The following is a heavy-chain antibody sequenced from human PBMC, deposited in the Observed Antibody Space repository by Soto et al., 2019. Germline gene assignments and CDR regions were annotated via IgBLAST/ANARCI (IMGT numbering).Heavy chain of an antibody. Sequence: GSLRLSCAASGFTFSSYGVHWVRQAPGKGLEWVAVISYDGSNKYYADSVKGRFTISRDNSKNTLYLQMNSLRAEDTAVYYCAKNPRWSGYDYDYYYYGMDVWGQGTTVTVSS. CDR2: ISYDGSNK. CDR3: AKNPRWSGYDYDYYYYGMDV. J-gene: IGHJ6*02. D-gene: IGHD5-12*01. V-gene: IGHV3-30*18. CDR1: GFTFSSYG.